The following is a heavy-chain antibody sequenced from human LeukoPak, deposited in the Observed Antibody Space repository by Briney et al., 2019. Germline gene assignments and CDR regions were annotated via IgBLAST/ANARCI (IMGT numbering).Heavy chain of an antibody. V-gene: IGHV4-39*01. CDR1: GGSISSSSYY. Sequence: SETLSLTCTVSGGSISSSSYYWGWIRQPPEKGLEWIGSIYYSGSTYYNPSLKSRVTISVDTSKNQFSLKLSSVTAADTAVYYCARCGREYSPTSLGFDYWGQGTLVTVSS. CDR2: IYYSGST. J-gene: IGHJ4*02. D-gene: IGHD6-6*01. CDR3: ARCGREYSPTSLGFDY.